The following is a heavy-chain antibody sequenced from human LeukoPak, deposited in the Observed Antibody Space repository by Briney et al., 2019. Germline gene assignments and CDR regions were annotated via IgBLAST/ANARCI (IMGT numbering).Heavy chain of an antibody. J-gene: IGHJ4*02. D-gene: IGHD5-24*01. CDR1: GGSISSSNYY. V-gene: IGHV4-39*01. CDR2: IYYSGST. CDR3: ARHLSQGDGTKRGFYY. Sequence: PSETLSLTCTVSGGSISSSNYYRGWIRQPPGKGLEWIGSIYYSGSTYYNPSLRSRVTISVDTSSNQFSLKLSSVTAADTAVYYCARHLSQGDGTKRGFYYWGQGTLVTVSS.